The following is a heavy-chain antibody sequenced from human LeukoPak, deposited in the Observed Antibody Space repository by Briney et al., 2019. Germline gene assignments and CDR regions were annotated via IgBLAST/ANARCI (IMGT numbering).Heavy chain of an antibody. CDR1: GASIYGTTYF. CDR2: IHYRGNA. CDR3: ARLLRAAYPPPDY. J-gene: IGHJ4*02. V-gene: IGHV4-39*01. D-gene: IGHD2-15*01. Sequence: SETLSLTCTVSGASIYGTTYFWGWLRQPPGKGLEWIGTIHYRGNAYYNPSLKSRVTISVDTSKNQFSLKLNSVTAADTAVYYCARLLRAAYPPPDYWGQGTLVTVS.